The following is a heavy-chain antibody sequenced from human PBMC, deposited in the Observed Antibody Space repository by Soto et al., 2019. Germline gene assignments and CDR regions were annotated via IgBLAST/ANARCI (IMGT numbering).Heavy chain of an antibody. V-gene: IGHV1-3*01. J-gene: IGHJ6*02. CDR2: INAGNGNT. CDR1: GYTFTSYA. CDR3: VRDLLRYFDCSSYGMDV. Sequence: QVQLVQSGAEVKKPGASVKVSCKASGYTFTSYAMHWVRQAPGQRLEWMGWINAGNGNTKYSQKFQGRVTITRDTSASAAYMELSSLRSEDPAVYYCVRDLLRYFDCSSYGMDVWGQGTTVTVSS. D-gene: IGHD3-9*01.